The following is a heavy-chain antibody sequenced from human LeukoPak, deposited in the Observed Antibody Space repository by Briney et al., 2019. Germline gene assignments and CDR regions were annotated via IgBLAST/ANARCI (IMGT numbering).Heavy chain of an antibody. CDR1: GFTFDDYA. CDR2: TSWNSGSI. D-gene: IGHD3-22*01. Sequence: GGSLRLSCAASGFTFDDYAMHWVRQAPGKGLEWVSGTSWNSGSIGYADSVKGRFTISRDNAKNSLYLQMNSLRAEDTALYYCAKDSNYYDSSGYTPGAFDIWGQGTMVTVSS. CDR3: AKDSNYYDSSGYTPGAFDI. J-gene: IGHJ3*02. V-gene: IGHV3-9*01.